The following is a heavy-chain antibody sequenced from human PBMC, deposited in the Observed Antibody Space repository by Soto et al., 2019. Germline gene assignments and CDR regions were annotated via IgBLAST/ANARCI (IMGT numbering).Heavy chain of an antibody. D-gene: IGHD6-13*01. Sequence: QVHLVQSGAEVKKPGASVKVSCKTSGYIFTNFGISWVRQAPGQGPEWMGGISGYNGNTKYAQTVQDRSTMTTDTSTSTAYMELRSLTSDDTAVYYCARGGSSWSAEYYQHWGQGTLVIVSS. J-gene: IGHJ1*01. V-gene: IGHV1-18*01. CDR3: ARGGSSWSAEYYQH. CDR1: GYIFTNFG. CDR2: ISGYNGNT.